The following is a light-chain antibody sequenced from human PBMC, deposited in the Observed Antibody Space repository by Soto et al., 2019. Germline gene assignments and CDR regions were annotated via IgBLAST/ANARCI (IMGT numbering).Light chain of an antibody. CDR3: QQSNSFPLT. J-gene: IGKJ4*01. Sequence: DLQMTQSPSSVSASVGDRVTITCRASQGISTWLAWYQQKPGKAPQLLIYAESNLQSGVPARFSGSRSGTDFTLTISSLQPEDFATYYCQQSNSFPLTFGGGTKVEIK. CDR1: QGISTW. CDR2: AES. V-gene: IGKV1D-12*01.